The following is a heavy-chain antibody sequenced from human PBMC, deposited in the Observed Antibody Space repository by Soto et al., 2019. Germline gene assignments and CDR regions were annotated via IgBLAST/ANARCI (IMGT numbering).Heavy chain of an antibody. V-gene: IGHV1-2*04. CDR2: INPNSGST. D-gene: IGHD2-2*01. CDR1: GYTFTGSY. J-gene: IGHJ4*02. CDR3: ARGIDQSHFDY. Sequence: QVQLVQSGAEVKKPGASVKVSCKASGYTFTGSYMHWVRQAPGQGLEWMGWINPNSGSTNYAQKFQGWVTMTRDTSISTAYMELSRLRSDDTAVYYCARGIDQSHFDYWGQGTLVTVSS.